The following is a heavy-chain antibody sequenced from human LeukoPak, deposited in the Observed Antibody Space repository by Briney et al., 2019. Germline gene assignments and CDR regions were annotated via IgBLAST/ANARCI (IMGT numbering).Heavy chain of an antibody. J-gene: IGHJ4*02. D-gene: IGHD6-19*01. CDR2: ISSSGSTI. CDR1: GFTFSDYY. CDR3: ARPPNSRGWYPVGTGARGSFDY. Sequence: PGGSLRLSCAASGFTFSDYYMSWIRQAPGKGLEWVSYISSSGSTIYYADSVKGRFTISRDNAKNSLYLQMNSLRAEDTAVYYWARPPNSRGWYPVGTGARGSFDYGGKEPRVTVPS. V-gene: IGHV3-11*01.